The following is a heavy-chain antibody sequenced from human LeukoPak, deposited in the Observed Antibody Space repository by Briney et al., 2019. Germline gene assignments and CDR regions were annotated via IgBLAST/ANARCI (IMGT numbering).Heavy chain of an antibody. J-gene: IGHJ4*02. CDR1: GFTVSSSS. CDR3: ARLVATTGRLYFDY. V-gene: IGHV3-53*01. D-gene: IGHD1-1*01. Sequence: GGSLRLSCAASGFTVSSSSMCWVCLAPGQGQEYVSVICSGGNTYYAGSVKGRFTISRDNSKNTVYLQMNSLRAEDTAVFYCARLVATTGRLYFDYWGQGNLVTVSS. CDR2: ICSGGNT.